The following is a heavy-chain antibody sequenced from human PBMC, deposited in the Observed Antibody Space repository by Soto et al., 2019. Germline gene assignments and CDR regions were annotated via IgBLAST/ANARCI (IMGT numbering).Heavy chain of an antibody. D-gene: IGHD3-22*01. CDR2: ISGSGGST. Sequence: GGSLRLSCAASGFTFSSYAMSWVRQAPGKGLEWVSAISGSGGSTYYADSVKGRFTISRDNSKNTLYLQMNSLRAEDTAVYYCAKPHYDSSGHYYFCFDYWGQGTLVTVSS. V-gene: IGHV3-23*01. J-gene: IGHJ4*02. CDR1: GFTFSSYA. CDR3: AKPHYDSSGHYYFCFDY.